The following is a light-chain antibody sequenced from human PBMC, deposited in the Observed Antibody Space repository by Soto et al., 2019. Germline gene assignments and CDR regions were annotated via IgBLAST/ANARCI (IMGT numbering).Light chain of an antibody. CDR2: GAS. J-gene: IGKJ4*01. CDR3: QQYASSPPLT. V-gene: IGKV3-20*01. CDR1: QSVSSSY. Sequence: EIVLTQSPGTLSLSPGERATLSCRASQSVSSSYLAWYQQKPGQAPRLLIYGASSRATGIPDRFSGSGSGKDFTLTISRLEPEDFAVYYCQQYASSPPLTFGGGTKVEIK.